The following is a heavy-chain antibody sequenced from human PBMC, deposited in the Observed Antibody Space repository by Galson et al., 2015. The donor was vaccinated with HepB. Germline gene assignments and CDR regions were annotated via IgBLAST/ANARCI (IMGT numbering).Heavy chain of an antibody. CDR2: ISGSGGST. CDR3: AKEDFEDTVGDALDI. J-gene: IGHJ3*02. CDR1: GFTFSSYA. D-gene: IGHD5-12*01. Sequence: SLRLSCAASGFTFSSYAMNWVRQAPGKGLEWVSTISGSGGSTYYGDSVKGRFTISRDNSKDALYLQMNSLRGEDTAVYYCAKEDFEDTVGDALDIWGQGAMVTVSS. V-gene: IGHV3-23*01.